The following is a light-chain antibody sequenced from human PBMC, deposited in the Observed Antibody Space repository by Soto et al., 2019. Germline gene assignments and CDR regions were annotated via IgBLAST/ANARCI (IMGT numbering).Light chain of an antibody. Sequence: EIVMTQSPATLSVSPGERATLSCRASQSVSSNLAWYQQKPGQAPRLLIYGASTRATGIPARFSGSGSGTEFTLTISSLQSEDFAVSYCQQYDNWPYTFGQGTKLVIK. CDR1: QSVSSN. J-gene: IGKJ2*01. CDR3: QQYDNWPYT. CDR2: GAS. V-gene: IGKV3-15*01.